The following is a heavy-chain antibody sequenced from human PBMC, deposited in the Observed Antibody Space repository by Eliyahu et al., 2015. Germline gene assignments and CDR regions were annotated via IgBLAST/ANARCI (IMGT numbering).Heavy chain of an antibody. CDR2: IYYSGST. CDR1: GGSXRSRSYX. V-gene: IGHV4-39*01. Sequence: QLQLQESGPGXVKPSETLSLTXXVXGGSXRSRSYXXGWXRQPPGKGLEWIGSIYYSGSTSYNPSLKSRVTISVDTSKNQFSLKLSSVTAADTAVYYCAGLGSGYVVPFDYWGQGTLVTVSS. CDR3: AGLGSGYVVPFDY. D-gene: IGHD3-3*01. J-gene: IGHJ4*02.